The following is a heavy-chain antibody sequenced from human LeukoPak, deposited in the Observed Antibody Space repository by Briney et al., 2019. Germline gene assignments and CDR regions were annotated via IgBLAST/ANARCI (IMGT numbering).Heavy chain of an antibody. J-gene: IGHJ4*02. CDR3: ARRTAAMVNDY. CDR2: INPNDGGA. Sequence: ASVKVSCKASGYTFTGYYVHWVRQAPGQGFEWMGWINPNDGGADYAQKFQGRVTMTRDTSISTVYVELSKLRSDDTAVYYCARRTAAMVNDYWGQGTLVIVSS. CDR1: GYTFTGYY. V-gene: IGHV1-2*02. D-gene: IGHD2-8*01.